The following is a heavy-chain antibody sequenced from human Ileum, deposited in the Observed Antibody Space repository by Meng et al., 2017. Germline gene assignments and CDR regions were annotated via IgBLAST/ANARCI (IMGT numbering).Heavy chain of an antibody. CDR3: ARGREQQLVRGFGY. Sequence: QGRLQQGGAGLLKPSGTLSLTGAVYGGSFSGYYWTWIRQTPGRGLEWIGEINDSGSTNYNPSLKSRVTLSLDTSKNHFSLNLTSVTAADTAVYYCARGREQQLVRGFGYWGQGTVVTVSS. V-gene: IGHV4-34*01. D-gene: IGHD6-6*01. J-gene: IGHJ4*02. CDR1: GGSFSGYY. CDR2: INDSGST.